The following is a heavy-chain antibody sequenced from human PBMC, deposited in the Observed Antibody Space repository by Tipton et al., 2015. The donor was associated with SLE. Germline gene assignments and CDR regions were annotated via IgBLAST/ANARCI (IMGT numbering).Heavy chain of an antibody. CDR3: ARDSSGGYNWFDP. Sequence: TLSLTCTVSGSSITAYYWTWIRQPPGKGLEWIGYVYYSGTTNYNPSLKRRVTISVDTSKNQFSLKLSSVTAADTAVYYCARDSSGGYNWFDPWGQGTLVTVSS. CDR2: VYYSGTT. J-gene: IGHJ5*02. D-gene: IGHD3-22*01. V-gene: IGHV4-59*01. CDR1: GSSITAYY.